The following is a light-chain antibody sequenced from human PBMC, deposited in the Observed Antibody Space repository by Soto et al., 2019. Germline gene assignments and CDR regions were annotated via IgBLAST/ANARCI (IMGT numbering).Light chain of an antibody. CDR2: DAS. CDR1: QSVRSS. Sequence: IVLTQSPGTLSLSPGERATLSCRASQSVRSSLAWYQQKPGLAPTLLIFDASSRASGVPDRFTGGGSGTDFTLTIRRLEPEDFALYYCQQYAAGSPITFGQGTRLEIK. J-gene: IGKJ5*01. CDR3: QQYAAGSPIT. V-gene: IGKV3-20*01.